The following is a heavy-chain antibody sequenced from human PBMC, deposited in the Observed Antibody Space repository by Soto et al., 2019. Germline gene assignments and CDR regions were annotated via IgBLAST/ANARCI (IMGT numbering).Heavy chain of an antibody. D-gene: IGHD4-17*01. CDR3: ARGHYGRDY. Sequence: EVHLVESGGGLVQPGGSLRLSCAASEFTFSQHWMSWVRQALGKGLEWVADIKPDGSEKYYVDSVKGRFTISRDNAKNSVYLQTNSQRAEDTAVYYCARGHYGRDYWGQGTLVTVSS. V-gene: IGHV3-7*01. CDR1: EFTFSQHW. J-gene: IGHJ4*02. CDR2: IKPDGSEK.